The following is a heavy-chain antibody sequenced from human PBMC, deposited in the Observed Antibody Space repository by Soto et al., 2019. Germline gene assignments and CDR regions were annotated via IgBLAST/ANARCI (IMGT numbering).Heavy chain of an antibody. Sequence: ASLKVSCKASGYTFTGYYMHWVRQAPGQGLEWMGWINPISGGTNYAQKFQGRVTMTRDTSISTAYMDLSRLKSDDTAVYYCARAQSDYVPPFDYWGQGTLVTVSS. D-gene: IGHD4-17*01. CDR3: ARAQSDYVPPFDY. CDR1: GYTFTGYY. CDR2: INPISGGT. J-gene: IGHJ4*02. V-gene: IGHV1-2*02.